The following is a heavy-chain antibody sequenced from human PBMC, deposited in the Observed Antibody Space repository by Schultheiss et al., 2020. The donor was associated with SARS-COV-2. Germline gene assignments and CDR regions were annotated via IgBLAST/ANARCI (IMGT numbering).Heavy chain of an antibody. D-gene: IGHD3-10*01. CDR1: GGSISSGGYY. J-gene: IGHJ4*02. V-gene: IGHV4-31*03. CDR3: ARVPLLLWFGESSPGIAAAGTTYYFDY. Sequence: SETLSLTCTVSGGSISSGGYYWSWIRQHPGKGLEWIGYIYYSGSTNYNPSLKSRVTISVDTSKNQFSLKLSSVTAADTAVYYCARVPLLLWFGESSPGIAAAGTTYYFDYWGQGTLVTVSS. CDR2: IYYSGST.